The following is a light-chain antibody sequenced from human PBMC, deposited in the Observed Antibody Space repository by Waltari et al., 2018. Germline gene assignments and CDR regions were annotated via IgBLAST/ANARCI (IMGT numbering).Light chain of an antibody. CDR2: RDN. V-gene: IGLV3-9*01. Sequence: SYELTQPRSVSVALGQTARISCEADNIGSKNVHWYQQKPGQAPILVISRDNNRPSGIPERFSGSNSGNTATLIISRAQDGDEADYSCQVWDRSVVMFGGGTKLTVL. CDR1: NIGSKN. J-gene: IGLJ3*02. CDR3: QVWDRSVVM.